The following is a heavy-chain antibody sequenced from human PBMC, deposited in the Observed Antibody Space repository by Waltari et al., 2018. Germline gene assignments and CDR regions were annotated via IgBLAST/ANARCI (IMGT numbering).Heavy chain of an antibody. CDR1: GGTFSSYA. J-gene: IGHJ6*03. CDR3: ARSDTAMVADYYYYYMDV. V-gene: IGHV1-69*05. Sequence: QVQLVQSGAEVKKPGSSVKVSCKASGGTFSSYAISWVRQAPGQGLEWMVWIIPIFGTANYAQKFQGRVTITTDESTSTAYMELSSLRSEDTAVYYCARSDTAMVADYYYYYMDVWGKGTTVTVSS. CDR2: IIPIFGTA. D-gene: IGHD5-18*01.